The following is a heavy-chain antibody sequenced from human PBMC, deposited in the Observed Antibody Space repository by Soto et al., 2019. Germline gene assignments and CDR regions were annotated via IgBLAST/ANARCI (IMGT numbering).Heavy chain of an antibody. D-gene: IGHD6-19*01. Sequence: ASVKVSCKASGYTFTSYGISWVRQAPGQGLEWMGWISAYNGNTNYAQKLQGRVTMTTDTSTSTAYMELRSLRSDDTAVYYCVREGYSSGWYYFDYWGQGTLVTVSS. J-gene: IGHJ4*02. V-gene: IGHV1-18*01. CDR2: ISAYNGNT. CDR3: VREGYSSGWYYFDY. CDR1: GYTFTSYG.